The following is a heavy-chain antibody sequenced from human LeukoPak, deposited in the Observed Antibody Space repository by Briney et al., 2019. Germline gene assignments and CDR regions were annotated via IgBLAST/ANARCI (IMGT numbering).Heavy chain of an antibody. J-gene: IGHJ4*02. CDR1: GFTFSSYE. CDR2: ISSSGSTI. D-gene: IGHD3-10*01. V-gene: IGHV3-48*03. CDR3: ARDGPRGGFDY. Sequence: GGSLRLSCAASGFTFSSYEMNWVRQAPGKGLEWVSYISSSGSTIYYADSVKGRFTISRDNAKNSLYLQMNSLRAEDTAVYYCARDGPRGGFDYWGQGTLVTVSS.